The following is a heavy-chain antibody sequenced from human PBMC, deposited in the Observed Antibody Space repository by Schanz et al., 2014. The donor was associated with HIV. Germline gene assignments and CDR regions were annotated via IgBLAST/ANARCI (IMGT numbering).Heavy chain of an antibody. Sequence: QVQLGESGGGVVQPGRSLRLSCAGSGFSFDTFGIQRVRQAPGKGLEWLAGISYDEKNKKFANSVKGRFTISRDNSKNTLNLQMKSLRPEDTAVYYCAKDRNHYDSRYRGKGNYYYYSGMAFFLQGTTVTVSS. CDR1: GFSFDTFG. D-gene: IGHD3-22*01. V-gene: IGHV3-30*18. CDR2: ISYDEKNK. J-gene: IGHJ6*02. CDR3: AKDRNHYDSRYRGKGNYYYYSGMAF.